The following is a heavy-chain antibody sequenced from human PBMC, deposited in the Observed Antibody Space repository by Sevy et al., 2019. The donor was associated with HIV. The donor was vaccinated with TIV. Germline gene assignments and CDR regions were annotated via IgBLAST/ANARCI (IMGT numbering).Heavy chain of an antibody. V-gene: IGHV3-48*02. CDR2: ISSSSSPM. CDR1: EFTFSDYS. Sequence: GGSLRLSCAASEFTFSDYSMNWVRQAPGKGLEWISYISSSSSPMFYADSVKGRFTISRDNAKNSLSLQMNSLRDEDTAVYYCARNGDYDYWGQGTLVTVSS. J-gene: IGHJ4*02. CDR3: ARNGDYDY. D-gene: IGHD4-17*01.